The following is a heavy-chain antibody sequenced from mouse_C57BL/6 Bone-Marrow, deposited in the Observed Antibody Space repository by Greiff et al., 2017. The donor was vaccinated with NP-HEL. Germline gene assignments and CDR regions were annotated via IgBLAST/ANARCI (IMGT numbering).Heavy chain of an antibody. CDR3: ARDRGYDGYPYAMDY. V-gene: IGHV7-1*01. CDR2: SRNKANDYTT. J-gene: IGHJ4*01. CDR1: GFTFSDFY. Sequence: EVMLVESGGGLVQSGRSLRLSCATSGFTFSDFYMEWVRQAPGKGLEWIAASRNKANDYTTEYSASVKGRFIVSRDTSQSILYLQMNALRAEDTAIDYCARDRGYDGYPYAMDYGGQGTSVTVSS. D-gene: IGHD2-3*01.